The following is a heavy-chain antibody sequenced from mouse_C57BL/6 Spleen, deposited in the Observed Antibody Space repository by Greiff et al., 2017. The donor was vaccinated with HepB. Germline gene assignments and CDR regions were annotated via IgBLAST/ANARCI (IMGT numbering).Heavy chain of an antibody. CDR2: IYPGDGDT. V-gene: IGHV1-82*01. CDR1: GYAFSSSW. J-gene: IGHJ2*01. D-gene: IGHD4-1*01. Sequence: VQLQQSGPELVKPGASVKLSCKASGYAFSSSWMNWVKQRPGKGLEWIGRIYPGDGDTNYNGKFKGKATLTADKSSSTAYMQLSSLTSEDSAVYFCARRNWSYYFDYWGQGTTLTVSS. CDR3: ARRNWSYYFDY.